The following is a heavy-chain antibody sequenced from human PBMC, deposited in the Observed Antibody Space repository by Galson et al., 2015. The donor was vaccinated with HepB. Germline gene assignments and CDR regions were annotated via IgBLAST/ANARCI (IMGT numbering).Heavy chain of an antibody. J-gene: IGHJ4*02. V-gene: IGHV1-3*01. CDR1: GYTFTSYA. Sequence: SVKVSCKASGYTFTSYAMHWVRQAPGQRLEWMGWINAGNGNTKYSQKFQGRVTITGDTSASTAYMELSSLRSEDTAVYYCARRRGYSGYDYDGRKYYFDYWGQGTLVTVSS. CDR3: ARRRGYSGYDYDGRKYYFDY. D-gene: IGHD5-12*01. CDR2: INAGNGNT.